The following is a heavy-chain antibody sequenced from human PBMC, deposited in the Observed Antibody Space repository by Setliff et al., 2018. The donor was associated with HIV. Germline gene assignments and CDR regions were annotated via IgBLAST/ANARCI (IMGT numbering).Heavy chain of an antibody. CDR3: ARVPYRSAWFSGGHDAFDV. J-gene: IGHJ3*01. CDR1: GYTFISYG. V-gene: IGHV1-18*01. CDR2: ISGYNGNT. Sequence: GASVKVSCKASGYTFISYGISWVRQAPGQGLEWMGWISGYNGNTKYVQKYQGRVTMTTDTSTSKVYMELRTLRSDDTAVYYCARVPYRSAWFSGGHDAFDVWG. D-gene: IGHD6-19*01.